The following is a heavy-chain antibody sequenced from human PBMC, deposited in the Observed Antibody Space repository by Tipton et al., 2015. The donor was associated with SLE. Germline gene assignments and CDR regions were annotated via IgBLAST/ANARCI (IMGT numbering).Heavy chain of an antibody. D-gene: IGHD5-12*01. J-gene: IGHJ4*02. Sequence: LRLSCTVSGYSISSGYYWGWIRQPPGKGLEWIGSIYHSGSTYYNPSLKSRVTISVDTSKNQFSLKLSSVTAADTAVYYCARALAGSGYFDLDYWGQGTLVTVSS. CDR3: ARALAGSGYFDLDY. CDR1: GYSISSGYY. V-gene: IGHV4-38-2*02. CDR2: IYHSGST.